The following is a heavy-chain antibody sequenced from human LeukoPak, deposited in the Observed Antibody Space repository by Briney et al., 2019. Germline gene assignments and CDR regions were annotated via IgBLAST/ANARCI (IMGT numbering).Heavy chain of an antibody. CDR1: GFTVSSNY. J-gene: IGHJ6*02. CDR3: ARVAGATHLYYYYGMDV. CDR2: IYSGGST. V-gene: IGHV3-66*01. D-gene: IGHD1-26*01. Sequence: PGGSLRLSCAASGFTVSSNYMSWVRQAPGKGLEWVSVIYSGGSTYYADSVKGRFTISRDNSKSTLYLQMNSLRAEDTAVYYCARVAGATHLYYYYGMDVWGQGTTVTVSS.